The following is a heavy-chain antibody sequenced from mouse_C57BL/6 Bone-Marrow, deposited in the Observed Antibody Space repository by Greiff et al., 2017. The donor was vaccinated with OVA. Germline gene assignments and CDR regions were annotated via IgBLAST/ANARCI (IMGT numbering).Heavy chain of an antibody. D-gene: IGHD6-1*01. J-gene: IGHJ3*01. Sequence: QVQLQRSGAELARPGASVKLSCKASGYTFTSYGISWVKQRTGQGLEWIGEIYPRSGNTYYNEKFKGKATLTADKTSSTAYMELRSLTSEDSAVYFCARWGCHDGGFAYWGQGTLVTVSA. CDR1: GYTFTSYG. CDR2: IYPRSGNT. V-gene: IGHV1-81*01. CDR3: ARWGCHDGGFAY.